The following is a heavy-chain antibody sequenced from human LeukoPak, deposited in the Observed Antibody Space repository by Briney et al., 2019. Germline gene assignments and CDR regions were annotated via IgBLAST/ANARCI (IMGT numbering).Heavy chain of an antibody. V-gene: IGHV4-39*01. J-gene: IGHJ4*02. CDR3: ARPSFRGSYRGGFDY. CDR2: IYYSGST. Sequence: SETLSLTCTVSGGSISSSSYYWGWIRQPPGKGLEWTGSIYYSGSTYYNPSLKSRVTISVDTSKNQFSLKLSSVTAADTAVYYCARPSFRGSYRGGFDYWGQGTLVTVSS. CDR1: GGSISSSSYY. D-gene: IGHD1-26*01.